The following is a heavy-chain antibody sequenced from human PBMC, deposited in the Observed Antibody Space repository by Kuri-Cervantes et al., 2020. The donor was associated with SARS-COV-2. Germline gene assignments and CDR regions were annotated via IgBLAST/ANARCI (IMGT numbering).Heavy chain of an antibody. J-gene: IGHJ5*02. Sequence: ESLKISCAVYGGSFSNFCWSWIRQPPGKGLEWIGEINHSGSANYNPSLKSRVTISVDTSKNQFSLKLSSVTAADTAVYYCARLKRGSNWFDPWGQGTLVTVSS. CDR3: ARLKRGSNWFDP. D-gene: IGHD2-15*01. CDR1: GGSFSNFC. V-gene: IGHV4-34*01. CDR2: INHSGSA.